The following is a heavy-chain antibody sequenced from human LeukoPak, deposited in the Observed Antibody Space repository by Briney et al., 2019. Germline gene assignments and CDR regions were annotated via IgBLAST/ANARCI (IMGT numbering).Heavy chain of an antibody. Sequence: GGSLRLSCSASGLTVTNAWMNWVRQAPGEGLDWVGRIASKTDGGATDYAAPVKGRFTISRDDSKNTLNLQMNSLKTEDTAVYYCIRGAASGSYYGFDVWGQGATVTVSS. D-gene: IGHD1-26*01. CDR1: GLTVTNAW. V-gene: IGHV3-15*07. J-gene: IGHJ6*02. CDR3: IRGAASGSYYGFDV. CDR2: IASKTDGGAT.